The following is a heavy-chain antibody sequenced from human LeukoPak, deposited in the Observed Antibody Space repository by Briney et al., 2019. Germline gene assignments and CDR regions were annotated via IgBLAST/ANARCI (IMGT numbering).Heavy chain of an antibody. CDR1: GFTFSSYA. D-gene: IGHD5-18*01. CDR3: ARRGHGYGSPFDY. CDR2: ISYDGSNK. Sequence: PGGSLRLSCAAPGFTFSSYAMHWVRPAPGRGREGGAVISYDGSNKYYADSVKGRFTISRDNSKNTLYLQMNSLRAEDTAVYYCARRGHGYGSPFDYWGQGTLVTVSS. J-gene: IGHJ4*02. V-gene: IGHV3-30-3*01.